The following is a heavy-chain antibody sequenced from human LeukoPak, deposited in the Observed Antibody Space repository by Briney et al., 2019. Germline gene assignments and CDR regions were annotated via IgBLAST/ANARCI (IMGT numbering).Heavy chain of an antibody. CDR1: GFTFTNAW. CDR2: IKSKADGETI. V-gene: IGHV3-15*07. Sequence: GGSLRLSCAASGFTFTNAWMNWVRQAPGEGLEWVGRIKSKADGETIDYAAPVKGRFTFSRDDSKNMLYLQMNSLKSEDAAVYYCSTLTSRGLSDSWGQGTLVTVSS. J-gene: IGHJ4*02. D-gene: IGHD1-20*01. CDR3: STLTSRGLSDS.